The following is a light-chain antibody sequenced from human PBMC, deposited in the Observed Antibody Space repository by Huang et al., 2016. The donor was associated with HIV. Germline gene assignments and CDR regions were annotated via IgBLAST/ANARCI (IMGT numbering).Light chain of an antibody. Sequence: EIVLTQSPGTLSLSPGERATLSCRASQSVSSRYLAWYQQKPGQAPRLLIYGASYRATGIPGRFSGSGSGTDCTLTISRLEPEDLAVYYCQQYGTSRIFTFGPGTRVDIK. V-gene: IGKV3-20*01. CDR1: QSVSSRY. CDR3: QQYGTSRIFT. J-gene: IGKJ3*01. CDR2: GAS.